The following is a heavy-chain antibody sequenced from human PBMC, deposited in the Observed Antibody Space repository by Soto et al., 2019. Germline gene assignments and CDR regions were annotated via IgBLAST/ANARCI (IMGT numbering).Heavy chain of an antibody. CDR2: IYYSGSS. Sequence: QVQLQESGPGLVKPSETLSLTCTVSGGSISSYYWSWIRQPPGKGLEWIGYIYYSGSSNYNPSLKSRVTISVDTSKNQFSLKLSSVTAADTAVYYCARDFGDCSGGSCYVDAFDIWGQGTMVTVSS. V-gene: IGHV4-59*01. CDR1: GGSISSYY. D-gene: IGHD2-15*01. J-gene: IGHJ3*02. CDR3: ARDFGDCSGGSCYVDAFDI.